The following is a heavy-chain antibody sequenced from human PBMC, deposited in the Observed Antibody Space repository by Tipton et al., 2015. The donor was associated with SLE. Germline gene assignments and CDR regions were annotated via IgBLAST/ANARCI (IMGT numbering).Heavy chain of an antibody. J-gene: IGHJ4*02. CDR1: GFTFSTYS. CDR3: AGGGVTSVTADY. V-gene: IGHV3-21*03. Sequence: SLRLSCAASGFTFSTYSMNWVRQAPGKGLEWVSSISSTSTYIYYADSVKGRFTISRDNARNSLYLHMNSLRAEDTARYYCAGGGVTSVTADYWGQGTLVTVAS. D-gene: IGHD4-11*01. CDR2: ISSTSTYI.